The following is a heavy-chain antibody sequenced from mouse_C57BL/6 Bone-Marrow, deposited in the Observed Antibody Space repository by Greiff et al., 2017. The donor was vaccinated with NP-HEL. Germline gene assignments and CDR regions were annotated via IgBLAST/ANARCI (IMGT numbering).Heavy chain of an antibody. Sequence: VQLQQSGPVLVKPGASVKMSCKASGYTFTDYYMNWVKQSHGKSLEWIGVINPYNGGTSYNQKFKGKATLTVDKSSSTAYMELNSLTSEDSAVYYCARGPLLYWSSDVRRYFDVWGTGTTVTVSS. J-gene: IGHJ1*03. CDR2: INPYNGGT. V-gene: IGHV1-19*01. D-gene: IGHD1-1*01. CDR1: GYTFTDYY. CDR3: ARGPLLYWSSDVRRYFDV.